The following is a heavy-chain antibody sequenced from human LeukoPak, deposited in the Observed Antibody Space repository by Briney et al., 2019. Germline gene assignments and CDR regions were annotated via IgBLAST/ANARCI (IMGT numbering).Heavy chain of an antibody. V-gene: IGHV2-5*01. CDR2: LYWNDDQ. Sequence: SGPTLVNPTQTLTLTCSFSGFSLSTSGVGVGWIRQPPGKPLEWLAVLYWNDDQRYSPSLKSRLTITRDTSKNQVVLKMTNMDFVDTATYYCARSLSLIVLIPAVTNWFDPWGQGTLVTVSS. J-gene: IGHJ5*02. CDR1: GFSLSTSGVG. CDR3: ARSLSLIVLIPAVTNWFDP. D-gene: IGHD2-2*01.